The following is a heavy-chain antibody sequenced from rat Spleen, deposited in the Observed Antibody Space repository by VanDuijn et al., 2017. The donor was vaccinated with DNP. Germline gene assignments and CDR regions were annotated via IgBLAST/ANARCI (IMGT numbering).Heavy chain of an antibody. J-gene: IGHJ2*01. CDR2: INYDGSNT. V-gene: IGHV5-7*01. CDR1: GITFSDHN. CDR3: ASRPPPTRGPFDY. D-gene: IGHD1-4*01. Sequence: EVQLVESGGGLVQPGRSLKLSCVVSGITFSDHNMAWVRQAPKKGLEWVATINYDGSNTYYRDSVKGRFTISRDNAKSTLYLQMDSLRSEDTATYYCASRPPPTRGPFDYWGQGVLVTVSS.